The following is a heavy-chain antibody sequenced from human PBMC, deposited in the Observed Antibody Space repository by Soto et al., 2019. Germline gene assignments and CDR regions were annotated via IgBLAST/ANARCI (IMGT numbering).Heavy chain of an antibody. D-gene: IGHD4-17*01. CDR1: GFTFDDYA. Sequence: EVQLVESGGGLVQPGRSLRLSCAASGFTFDDYAMHWVRQAPGKGLEWVSGISWNSGSIGYADSVKGRFTISRDNAKNSLYLQMNSLRAEDTALYYCAKDRDYGDYLDYWGQGTLVTVSS. CDR2: ISWNSGSI. CDR3: AKDRDYGDYLDY. J-gene: IGHJ4*02. V-gene: IGHV3-9*01.